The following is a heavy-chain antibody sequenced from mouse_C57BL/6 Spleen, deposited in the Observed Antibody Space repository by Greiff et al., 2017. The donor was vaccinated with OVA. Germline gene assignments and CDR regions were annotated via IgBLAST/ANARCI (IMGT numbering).Heavy chain of an antibody. J-gene: IGHJ2*01. Sequence: VKLQESGPELVKPGASVKISCKASGYAFSSSWMNWVKQRPGKGLEWIGRIYPGDGDTNYNGKFKGKATLTADKSSSTAYMQLSSLTSEDSAVYFCARWGLRPGPFDYWGQGTTLTVSS. CDR3: ARWGLRPGPFDY. CDR2: IYPGDGDT. D-gene: IGHD2-4*01. CDR1: GYAFSSSW. V-gene: IGHV1-82*01.